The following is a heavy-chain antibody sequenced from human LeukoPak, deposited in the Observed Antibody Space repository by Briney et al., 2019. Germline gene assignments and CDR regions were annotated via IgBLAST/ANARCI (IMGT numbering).Heavy chain of an antibody. CDR2: INHSGST. CDR1: GGSFSGYY. J-gene: IGHJ4*02. V-gene: IGHV4-34*01. Sequence: SETLSLTCAVYGGSFSGYYWSWIREPPGKGLEWIGEINHSGSTNYNPSLKSRVTISVDTSKNQFSLKLSSVTAADTAVCYCARQGLRWFPGYNYWGQGTLVTVSS. D-gene: IGHD4-23*01. CDR3: ARQGLRWFPGYNY.